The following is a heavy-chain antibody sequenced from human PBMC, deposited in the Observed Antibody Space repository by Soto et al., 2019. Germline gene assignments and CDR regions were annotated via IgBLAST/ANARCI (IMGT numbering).Heavy chain of an antibody. Sequence: QVQLQQWGAGLLKPSETLSLTCAVYGGSFSGYYWSWIRQPPGKGLEWIGEINHSGSTNYNPSLKSRGTISVDTSTNQFSLKLSSVTAAATAVYYCARTVVAVYYYYYYGMDVWGQGTTVTVSS. J-gene: IGHJ6*02. CDR2: INHSGST. V-gene: IGHV4-34*01. CDR1: GGSFSGYY. CDR3: ARTVVAVYYYYYYGMDV. D-gene: IGHD2-15*01.